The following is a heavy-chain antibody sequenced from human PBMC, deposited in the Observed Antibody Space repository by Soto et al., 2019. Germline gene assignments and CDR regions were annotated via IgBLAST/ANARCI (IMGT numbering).Heavy chain of an antibody. CDR3: AXXQYSSSWTWLNFDX. CDR1: GGSISSYY. CDR2: IYYSGST. D-gene: IGHD6-13*01. J-gene: IGHJ4*02. V-gene: IGHV4-59*01. Sequence: PSETLSLTCTVSGGSISSYYWSWIRQPPGKGLEWIGYIYYSGSTNYNPSLKSRVTISVDTSKNQFSLKLSSVTAADTVVFYYAXXQYSSSWTWLNFDXXXQXXLVT.